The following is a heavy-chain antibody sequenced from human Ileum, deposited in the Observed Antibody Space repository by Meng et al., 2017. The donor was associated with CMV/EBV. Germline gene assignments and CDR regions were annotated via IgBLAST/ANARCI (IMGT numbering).Heavy chain of an antibody. J-gene: IGHJ5*02. CDR3: ARESVSGRGATIFGVVTVGNWFDP. D-gene: IGHD3-3*01. CDR2: IIPIFGTA. Sequence: ISWVRQAPGQGLEWMGGIIPIFGTANYAQKFQGRVTITTDESTSTAYMELSSLRSEDTAAYYCARESVSGRGATIFGVVTVGNWFDPWGQGTLVTVSS. V-gene: IGHV1-69*05.